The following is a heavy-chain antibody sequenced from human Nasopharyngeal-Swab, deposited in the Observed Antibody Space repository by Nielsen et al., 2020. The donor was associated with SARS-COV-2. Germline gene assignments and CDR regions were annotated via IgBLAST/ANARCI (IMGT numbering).Heavy chain of an antibody. CDR2: IRSGSDSI. V-gene: IGHV3-21*01. J-gene: IGHJ6*02. Sequence: GESLKLSCAASGFTFRSPSMILVRQAPGKGLEWLSSIRSGSDSIPHADSVKGRFTISRDNAKNSLYLQMNSLRAEDTAVYYCARCSPSKCHLGNGLAVWGQGTTVTVSS. D-gene: IGHD2-15*01. CDR3: ARCSPSKCHLGNGLAV. CDR1: GFTFRSPS.